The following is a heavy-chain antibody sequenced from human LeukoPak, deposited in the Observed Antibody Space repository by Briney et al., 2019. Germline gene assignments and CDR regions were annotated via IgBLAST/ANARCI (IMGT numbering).Heavy chain of an antibody. V-gene: IGHV3-66*01. J-gene: IGHJ4*02. CDR1: GFTVSSKY. D-gene: IGHD6-19*01. Sequence: PGGSLRLSCAASGFTVSSKYMSWVRQAPGKGLEWVAVIYSGLGTDYADSVKGRFTISRDNSKNTVYLQMNSLSVEDTAIYYCAREYTSGSYFIDYWGQGTLVTVSS. CDR3: AREYTSGSYFIDY. CDR2: IYSGLGT.